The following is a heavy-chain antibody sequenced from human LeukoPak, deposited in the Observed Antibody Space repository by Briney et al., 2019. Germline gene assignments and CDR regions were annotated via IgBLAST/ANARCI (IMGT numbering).Heavy chain of an antibody. V-gene: IGHV1-2*06. CDR1: GYTFTGYF. Sequence: GASVKVSCKASGYTFTGYFMHWVRQAPGQGLEWMGRINPNSGGTNYAQKFQGRVTMTRDTSISTAYMELSSLTSDATAVYYWARATNGSEFDPWGQGTLVTVSS. J-gene: IGHJ5*02. D-gene: IGHD3-10*01. CDR2: INPNSGGT. CDR3: ARATNGSEFDP.